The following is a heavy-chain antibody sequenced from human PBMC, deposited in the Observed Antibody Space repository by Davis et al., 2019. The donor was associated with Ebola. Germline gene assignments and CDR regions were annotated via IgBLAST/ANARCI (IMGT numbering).Heavy chain of an antibody. J-gene: IGHJ2*01. CDR1: GYRFTSYW. CDR3: ARQEGKGFDL. Sequence: KVSCKGSGYRFTSYWIGWVRQMPGNGLEWMGIIYPGDSDTRYCPSSQGQVTISADKSISTAYLQWSSLKASDTAMYYCARQEGKGFDLWGRGTLVTVSS. V-gene: IGHV5-51*01. CDR2: IYPGDSDT.